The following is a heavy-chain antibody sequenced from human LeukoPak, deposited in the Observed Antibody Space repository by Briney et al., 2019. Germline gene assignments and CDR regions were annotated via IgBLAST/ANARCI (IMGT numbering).Heavy chain of an antibody. V-gene: IGHV3-7*01. Sequence: GGSLRLSCAASGFSLSGYWMTWVRQAPGKGLEWVANINRDGSQKNHVDSVQGRFTISRENAKNTLYLQMNSLKNEDTAVYYCARDRLWNSLDSWGQGTLVTVSS. CDR1: GFSLSGYW. CDR3: ARDRLWNSLDS. J-gene: IGHJ4*02. D-gene: IGHD1-7*01. CDR2: INRDGSQK.